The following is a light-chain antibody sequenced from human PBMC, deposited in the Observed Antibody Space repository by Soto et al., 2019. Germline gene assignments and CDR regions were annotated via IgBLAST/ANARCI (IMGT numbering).Light chain of an antibody. CDR2: DVS. J-gene: IGLJ1*01. V-gene: IGLV2-14*03. Sequence: QSVLTQPASVSGSPGQSITISCTGTNSDVGSYNHVSWYQQHPGKAPKLMIYDVSIRPSGVSDRFSGSKSGNTASLTISGLRAEDEADYYCNSYTGRSARYVFGTGTKVTVL. CDR1: NSDVGSYNH. CDR3: NSYTGRSARYV.